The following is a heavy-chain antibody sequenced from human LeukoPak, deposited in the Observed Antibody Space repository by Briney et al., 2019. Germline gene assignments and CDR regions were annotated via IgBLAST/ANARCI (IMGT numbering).Heavy chain of an antibody. CDR1: GYSISSGYY. CDR2: IYHSGST. Sequence: SETLSLTCTVSGYSISSGYYWGWIRQPPGKGLEWIGSIYHSGSTYHNPSLKSRVTISVDTSKNQFSLKLRSVTAADTAVYYCARDLDRYYFDYWGQGTLVTVSS. CDR3: ARDLDRYYFDY. J-gene: IGHJ4*02. V-gene: IGHV4-38-2*02.